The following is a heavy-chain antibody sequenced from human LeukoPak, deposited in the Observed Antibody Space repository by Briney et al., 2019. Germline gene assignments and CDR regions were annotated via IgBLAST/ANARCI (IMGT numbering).Heavy chain of an antibody. CDR2: IIPIFGTA. Sequence: VASVKVSCKASGGTFSSYAISWVLQAPGQGLEWMGGIIPIFGTANYAQKFQGRVTIPTDESTSTAYMELSSLRSEDTAVYYCASSSKSEMATIRYFDYWGQGTLVTVSS. CDR3: ASSSKSEMATIRYFDY. D-gene: IGHD5-24*01. CDR1: GGTFSSYA. J-gene: IGHJ4*02. V-gene: IGHV1-69*05.